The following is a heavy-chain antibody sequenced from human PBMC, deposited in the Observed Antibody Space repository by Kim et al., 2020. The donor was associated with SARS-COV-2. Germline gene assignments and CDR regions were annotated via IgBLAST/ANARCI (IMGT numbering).Heavy chain of an antibody. CDR1: GFTFSSYS. Sequence: GGSLRLSCAASGFTFSSYSMNWVRQAPGKGLEWVSSISSSSSYIYYADSVKGRFTISRDNAKNSLYLQMNSLRAEDTAVYYCARENSGWYVAGYIDVWGKGTTVTVSS. D-gene: IGHD6-19*01. V-gene: IGHV3-21*01. J-gene: IGHJ6*03. CDR2: ISSSSSYI. CDR3: ARENSGWYVAGYIDV.